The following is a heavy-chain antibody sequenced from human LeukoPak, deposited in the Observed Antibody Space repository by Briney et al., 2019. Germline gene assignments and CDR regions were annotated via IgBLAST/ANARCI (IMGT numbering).Heavy chain of an antibody. Sequence: GGSLRLSCAASEFTGSSNYMSWVRQAPGKGLEWVSVIYSGGSAYYADSVKGRFTISRDNPKSTLYLQMNSLRGEDTAVFYCAKSDSSAFCYKTFDIWGLGNLVNVS. CDR1: EFTGSSNY. CDR2: IYSGGSA. CDR3: AKSDSSAFCYKTFDI. J-gene: IGHJ3*02. V-gene: IGHV3-53*01. D-gene: IGHD3-22*01.